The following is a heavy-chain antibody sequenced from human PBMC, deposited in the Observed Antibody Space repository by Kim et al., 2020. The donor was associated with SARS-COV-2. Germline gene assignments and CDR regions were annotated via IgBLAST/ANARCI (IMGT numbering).Heavy chain of an antibody. CDR3: ASDRRVGP. V-gene: IGHV3-74*01. J-gene: IGHJ3*01. D-gene: IGHD3-16*01. CDR2: INNDGSDT. CDR1: GFIFTRGW. Sequence: GGSLRLSCVVPGFIFTRGWMHWVRQAPGKGLVWISEINNDGSDTGYADSVRGRFTTSRDNAKNTLYLQMDSLGVEDTAIYYCASDRRVGPWGQGTMVTVTS.